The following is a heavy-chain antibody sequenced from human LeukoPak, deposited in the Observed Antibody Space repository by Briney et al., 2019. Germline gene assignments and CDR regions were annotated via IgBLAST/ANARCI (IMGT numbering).Heavy chain of an antibody. V-gene: IGHV3-48*03. CDR2: IRSGNKTI. CDR1: GFTLSNFE. Sequence: GGSLTLSCGPSGFTLSNFEMKGLRDAREKGVEGGSYIRSGNKTIYYADSVKVRFTISRDNAEISLYAQMNSLRAEETAAYYCAREYGSGSSRRSFDHWGQGTLVTVSS. CDR3: AREYGSGSSRRSFDH. J-gene: IGHJ5*02. D-gene: IGHD3-10*01.